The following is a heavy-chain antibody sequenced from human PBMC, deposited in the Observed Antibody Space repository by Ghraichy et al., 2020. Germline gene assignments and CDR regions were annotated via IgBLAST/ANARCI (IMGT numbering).Heavy chain of an antibody. V-gene: IGHV2-5*02. Sequence: SGPTLVKPTQTLTLTCNFSGFSISNSGEAVGWVRQPPGKALEWLALIYWDDDKNYSPSLKSRLTITKDTSKHQVGLTMTNMGPVDTATYFCAHRHKVRLYYFDYWGQGVLVTVSS. CDR2: IYWDDDK. CDR1: GFSISNSGEA. CDR3: AHRHKVRLYYFDY. J-gene: IGHJ4*02.